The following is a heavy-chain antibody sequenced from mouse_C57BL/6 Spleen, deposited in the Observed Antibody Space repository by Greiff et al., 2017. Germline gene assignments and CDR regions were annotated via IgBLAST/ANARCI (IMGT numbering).Heavy chain of an antibody. D-gene: IGHD2-5*01. CDR2: IDPSDSET. V-gene: IGHV1-52*01. Sequence: QVQLQQPGAELVRPGSSVKLSCKASGYTFTSYWMHWVKQRPIQGLEWIGNIDPSDSETHYNQKFKDKATLTVDKSSSTAYMQLSSLTSKDSAVYYCARKGYSNYAMNAMDYWGQGTSVTVSS. CDR3: ARKGYSNYAMNAMDY. CDR1: GYTFTSYW. J-gene: IGHJ4*01.